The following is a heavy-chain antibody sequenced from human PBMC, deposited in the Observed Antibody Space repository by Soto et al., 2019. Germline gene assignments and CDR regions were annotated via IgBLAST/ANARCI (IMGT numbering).Heavy chain of an antibody. CDR3: ATGKGWKYSSSSRAFDI. V-gene: IGHV1-24*01. CDR2: FDPEDGET. J-gene: IGHJ3*02. Sequence: ASAKVSWKVSGYALTELSMHWARQAHGKGLEWMGGFDPEDGETIYAQKFQGRVTMTEDTSTDTAYMELSSLRSEDTAVYYCATGKGWKYSSSSRAFDIWGQGTMVTVSS. D-gene: IGHD6-6*01. CDR1: GYALTELS.